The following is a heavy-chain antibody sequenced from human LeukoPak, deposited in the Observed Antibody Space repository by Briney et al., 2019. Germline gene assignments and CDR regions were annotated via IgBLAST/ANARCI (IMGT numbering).Heavy chain of an antibody. V-gene: IGHV3-30*18. J-gene: IGHJ4*02. CDR2: ISYDGSNK. CDR1: GFTFSSYG. CDR3: AKDSSGSYFNFDY. D-gene: IGHD1-26*01. Sequence: PGGSLRLSCAASGFTFSSYGMHWVRQAPGKGLEWVAVISYDGSNKYYADSVKGRFTISRDNSKNTLYLQMNSLRAEDTAVYYCAKDSSGSYFNFDYWGQGTLVTVSS.